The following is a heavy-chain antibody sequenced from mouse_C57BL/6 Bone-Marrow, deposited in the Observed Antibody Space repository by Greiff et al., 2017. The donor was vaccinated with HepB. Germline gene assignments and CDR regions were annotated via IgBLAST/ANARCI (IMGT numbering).Heavy chain of an antibody. J-gene: IGHJ3*01. V-gene: IGHV1-81*01. CDR1: GYTFTSYG. D-gene: IGHD2-3*01. CDR2: IYPRSGNT. Sequence: QVQLKESGAELARPGASVKLSCKASGYTFTSYGISWVKQRPGQGLEWIGEIYPRSGNTYYNEKFKGKATLTADKSSSTAYMELRSLTSEDSAVYFCARGRWLLLAYWGQGTRVTVSA. CDR3: ARGRWLLLAY.